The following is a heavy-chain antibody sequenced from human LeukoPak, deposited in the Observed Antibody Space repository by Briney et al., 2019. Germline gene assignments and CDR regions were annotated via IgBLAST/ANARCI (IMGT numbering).Heavy chain of an antibody. CDR2: VHYSGST. CDR1: GGSISSSSYY. Sequence: SETLSLTCIVSGGSISSSSYYWGWIRQPPGKALEWIGSVHYSGSTYYNPSLKSRVPISVDTSKSQFSLSLIYVSAADTAVYYCASGSMECSSTSCNTIYYYSGMDVWGQGTTVTVSS. D-gene: IGHD2-2*01. J-gene: IGHJ6*02. V-gene: IGHV4-39*01. CDR3: ASGSMECSSTSCNTIYYYSGMDV.